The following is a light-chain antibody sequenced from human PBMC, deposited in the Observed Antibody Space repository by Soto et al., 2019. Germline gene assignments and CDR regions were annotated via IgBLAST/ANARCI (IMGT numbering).Light chain of an antibody. CDR3: QHYNNWPPWT. CDR1: QSVSSN. J-gene: IGKJ1*01. CDR2: GAS. Sequence: EIVLTQSPATLSVSPVERATLSCRASQSVSSNLAWYQQKRGQAPRLLIYGASTRATGIPARFSGSGSGREFTLTISSLQSEDFAVYYCQHYNNWPPWTFGQGTKVEIK. V-gene: IGKV3-15*01.